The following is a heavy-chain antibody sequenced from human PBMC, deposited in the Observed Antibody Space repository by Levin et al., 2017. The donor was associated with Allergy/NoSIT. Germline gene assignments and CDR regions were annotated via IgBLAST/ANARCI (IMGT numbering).Heavy chain of an antibody. Sequence: GESLKISCAASTFLFSDYTMNWVRQAPGKGLEWVASISRRSSYIYYADSVKGRFTISRDNAKNSVSLQMNSLRAEDTAIYYCARGLKILTTGSLYHNAMDAWGQGTTVGVSS. CDR2: ISRRSSYI. CDR3: ARGLKILTTGSLYHNAMDA. J-gene: IGHJ6*02. CDR1: TFLFSDYT. V-gene: IGHV3-21*06. D-gene: IGHD3-9*01.